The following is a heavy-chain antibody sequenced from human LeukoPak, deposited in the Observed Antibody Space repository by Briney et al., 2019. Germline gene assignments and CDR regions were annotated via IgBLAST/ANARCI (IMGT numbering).Heavy chain of an antibody. Sequence: SVKVSCKASGGTFSSYAISWVRQAPGQGLEWMGRIIPIFGTANYAQKFQCRVTITADKSTSTAYMELSSLRSEDTAVDYCARGGYRQQLVDYWGQGTLVTVSS. CDR1: GGTFSSYA. J-gene: IGHJ4*02. V-gene: IGHV1-69*06. CDR3: ARGGYRQQLVDY. CDR2: IIPIFGTA. D-gene: IGHD6-13*01.